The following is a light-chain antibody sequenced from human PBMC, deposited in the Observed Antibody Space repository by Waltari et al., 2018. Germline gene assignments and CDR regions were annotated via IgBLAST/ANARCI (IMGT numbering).Light chain of an antibody. V-gene: IGKV4-1*01. Sequence: TVMTQSPDSLAVSLCERASINCKSSQTLLFSSDNKNYLAWYQQKPGQPPKLLISWASVREPGVPDRFSGSGSGTDFTLTISGLQAEDVAVYYCQEYFSTTSTFGGGTKVEIK. J-gene: IGKJ4*01. CDR3: QEYFSTTST. CDR1: QTLLFSSDNKNY. CDR2: WAS.